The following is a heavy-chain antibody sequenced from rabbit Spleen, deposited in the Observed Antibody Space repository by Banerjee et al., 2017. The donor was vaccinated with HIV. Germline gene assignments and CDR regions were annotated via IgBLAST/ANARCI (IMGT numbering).Heavy chain of an antibody. J-gene: IGHJ4*01. V-gene: IGHV1S7*01. CDR3: ARDGAGGSYFAL. CDR1: GFDFGTYY. D-gene: IGHD8-1*01. CDR2: IDPVFGIA. Sequence: QLEESAGGLVQPGGSLKLSCKASGFDFGTYYMSWVRQAPGKGLEWIGYIDPVFGIAVYASWVNGRFTISRENAQNTVFLQMTSLTAADTATYFCARDGAGGSYFALWGPGTLVTVS.